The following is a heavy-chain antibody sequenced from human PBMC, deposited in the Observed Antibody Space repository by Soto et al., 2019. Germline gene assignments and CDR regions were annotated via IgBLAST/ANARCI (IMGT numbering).Heavy chain of an antibody. D-gene: IGHD3-10*01. V-gene: IGHV2-70*01. CDR2: IDWDDDK. J-gene: IGHJ6*02. Sequence: GSGPTLVNPTQTLTLTCTFSGFSLSTSGMCVSWIRQPPGKALEWLALIDWDDDKYYSTSLKTRLTIPKDTSKNQVVLTMTNMDPVDTATYYCARMVRGVIITDTYYYGMDVWGQGTTVTVSS. CDR1: GFSLSTSGMC. CDR3: ARMVRGVIITDTYYYGMDV.